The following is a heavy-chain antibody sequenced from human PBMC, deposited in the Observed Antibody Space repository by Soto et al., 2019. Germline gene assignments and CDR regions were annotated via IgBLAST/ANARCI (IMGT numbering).Heavy chain of an antibody. Sequence: SETLSLTCTVSDGSIIDYYWSWIRQPPWKGLEWIGFVYNTGSTNYNPSLKSRVTISMDTSRNQFSLRLSSVTAADTAVYYCARRRTRPERFDNWGQGTLGTVSS. CDR1: DGSIIDYY. CDR3: ARRRTRPERFDN. J-gene: IGHJ4*02. CDR2: VYNTGST. V-gene: IGHV4-59*01. D-gene: IGHD1-1*01.